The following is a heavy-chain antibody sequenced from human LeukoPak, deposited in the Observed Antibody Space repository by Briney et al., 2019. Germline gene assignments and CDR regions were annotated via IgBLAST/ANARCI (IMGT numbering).Heavy chain of an antibody. Sequence: ASVKVSFKASGYTFTSYYMHWVRQAPGQGLEWMGRINPNSGGTNYAQKFQGRVTMTRDTSISTAYMELSRLRSDDTAVYYCARFEAARPGFDYWGQGTLVTVSS. D-gene: IGHD6-6*01. V-gene: IGHV1-2*06. CDR2: INPNSGGT. CDR1: GYTFTSYY. J-gene: IGHJ4*02. CDR3: ARFEAARPGFDY.